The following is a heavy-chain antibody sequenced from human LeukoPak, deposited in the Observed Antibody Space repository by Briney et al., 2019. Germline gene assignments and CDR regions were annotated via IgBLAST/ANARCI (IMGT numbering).Heavy chain of an antibody. CDR3: ARTKDGYNYWGAGNDAFDI. CDR1: GGSFSGYY. CDR2: INHSGST. D-gene: IGHD5-24*01. V-gene: IGHV4-34*01. Sequence: MSSETLSLTCAVYGGSFSGYYWSWIRQPPGKGLEWIGEINHSGSTNYNPSLKSRVTISVDTSKNQFSLKLSSVTAADTAVYYCARTKDGYNYWGAGNDAFDIWGQGTMVTVSS. J-gene: IGHJ3*02.